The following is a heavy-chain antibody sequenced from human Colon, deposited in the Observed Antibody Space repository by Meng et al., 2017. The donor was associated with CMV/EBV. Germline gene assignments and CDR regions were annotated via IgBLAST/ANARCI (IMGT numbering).Heavy chain of an antibody. CDR2: INPISGGK. Sequence: SCKASGFTVSDYYIHWVRQAPGEGLEWVGRINPISGGKNYEQKFKGRVTLTRDTSISTDYMEVGSLTSDDTAVYFCARELESGGLDYWGQGTLVTVSS. J-gene: IGHJ4*02. D-gene: IGHD3-3*01. CDR3: ARELESGGLDY. CDR1: GFTVSDYY. V-gene: IGHV1-2*06.